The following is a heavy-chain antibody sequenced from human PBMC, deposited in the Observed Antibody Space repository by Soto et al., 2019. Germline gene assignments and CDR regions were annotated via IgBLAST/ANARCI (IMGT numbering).Heavy chain of an antibody. V-gene: IGHV4-4*02. CDR3: ARLVYDSRLNYLYFDH. D-gene: IGHD3-22*01. CDR2: VYNDGSA. Sequence: PSETLSLTCDVSGVSISSGNWWSWVRQPPGKGLEWIADVYNDGSANYHPSLESRATNSVDRSKNQFSLRLSSVTAADTGKYYCARLVYDSRLNYLYFDHWGQGTLVTVSS. CDR1: GVSISSGNW. J-gene: IGHJ4*02.